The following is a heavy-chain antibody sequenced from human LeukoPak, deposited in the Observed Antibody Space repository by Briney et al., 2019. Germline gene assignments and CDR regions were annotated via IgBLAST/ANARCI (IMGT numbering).Heavy chain of an antibody. CDR1: GYTFTGYY. J-gene: IGHJ4*02. CDR3: ARDPNAPYGGYVGY. CDR2: INPNSGGT. Sequence: ASVKVSCTASGYTFTGYYMHWVRQGPGQGLEWMGRINPNSGGTNYAQKFQGRVTMTRDTSISTAYMELSRLRSDDTAVYYCARDPNAPYGGYVGYWGQGTLVTVSS. D-gene: IGHD5-12*01. V-gene: IGHV1-2*06.